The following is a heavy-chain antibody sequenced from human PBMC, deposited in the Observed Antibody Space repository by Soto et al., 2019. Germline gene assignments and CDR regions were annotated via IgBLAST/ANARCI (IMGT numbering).Heavy chain of an antibody. V-gene: IGHV1-18*01. Sequence: QVPLVQSGAEVKKPGASVKVSCKASGYTFTSYGISWVRQAPGQGLEWMGWISAYNGNTNYAQKLQGRVTMTTDTSTSTAYMELRSLRSDDTAVYYCARDVGWFGELLSLYPFDYWGQGTLVTVSS. CDR3: ARDVGWFGELLSLYPFDY. CDR1: GYTFTSYG. D-gene: IGHD3-10*01. CDR2: ISAYNGNT. J-gene: IGHJ4*02.